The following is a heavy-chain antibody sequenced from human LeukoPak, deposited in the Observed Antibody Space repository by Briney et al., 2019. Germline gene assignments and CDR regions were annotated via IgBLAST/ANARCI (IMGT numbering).Heavy chain of an antibody. D-gene: IGHD3-16*01. Sequence: GRSLRLSCAASGFTFSSYAMHWVRQAPGKGLEWVAVISYDGSNKYYADSVKGRFTISRDNSKYTLYLQMNSLRAEDTAVYYCARDSMITFGGVSYYFDYWGQGTLVTVSS. CDR3: ARDSMITFGGVSYYFDY. CDR2: ISYDGSNK. CDR1: GFTFSSYA. J-gene: IGHJ4*02. V-gene: IGHV3-30-3*01.